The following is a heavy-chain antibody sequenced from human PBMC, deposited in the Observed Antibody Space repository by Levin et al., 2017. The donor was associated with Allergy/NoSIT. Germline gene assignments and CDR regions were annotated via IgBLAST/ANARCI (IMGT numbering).Heavy chain of an antibody. Sequence: PEASVKVSCKASGYTFKNYGISWVRQAPGQGLEWMGWIGTHNGNTNYAQSFQGRVTMTTDTSTSTADMELRSLISDDTAVYYCARFVVTPVSYFYKDVWGKGITVTVSS. V-gene: IGHV1-18*01. CDR1: GYTFKNYG. CDR3: ARFVVTPVSYFYKDV. CDR2: IGTHNGNT. J-gene: IGHJ6*03. D-gene: IGHD2-2*01.